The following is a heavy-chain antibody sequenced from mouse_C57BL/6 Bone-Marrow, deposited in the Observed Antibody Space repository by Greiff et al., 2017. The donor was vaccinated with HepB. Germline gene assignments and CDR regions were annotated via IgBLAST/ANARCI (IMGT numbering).Heavy chain of an antibody. CDR1: GFSVNTYA. D-gene: IGHD1-1*01. CDR3: VRHAPLYYYGSSCYAMDY. J-gene: IGHJ4*01. V-gene: IGHV10-1*01. CDR2: IRSKSNNYAT. Sequence: GGGLVQPKGSLKLSCAASGFSVNTYAMNWVRQAPGKGLEWAARIRSKSNNYATYYADSVKDRFTISRDDSESMLYLHMNNLTTEDTVMYCCVRHAPLYYYGSSCYAMDYWGQGTSVTVSS.